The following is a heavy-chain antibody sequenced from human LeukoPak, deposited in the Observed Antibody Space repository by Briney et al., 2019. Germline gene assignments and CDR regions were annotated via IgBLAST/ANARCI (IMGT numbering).Heavy chain of an antibody. CDR3: AKGLKTAVGPYMGYHYYMDV. CDR1: GFTFSKYA. V-gene: IGHV3-23*01. CDR2: VNDRGTGT. J-gene: IGHJ6*03. D-gene: IGHD5-18*01. Sequence: GGSLRLSCAASGFTFSKYAMRWVRQAPGKGLEWVSTVNDRGTGTYYADSVKGRFTISRDNSKNTLSLQMISLRAEDTALYYCAKGLKTAVGPYMGYHYYMDVWGKGTTVTVSS.